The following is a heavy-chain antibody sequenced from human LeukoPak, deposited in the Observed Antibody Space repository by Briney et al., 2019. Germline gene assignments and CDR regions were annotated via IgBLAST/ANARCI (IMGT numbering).Heavy chain of an antibody. V-gene: IGHV3-66*01. CDR1: GFTVSSNY. D-gene: IGHD3-9*01. CDR3: ARVVWDDILTGPDY. Sequence: GGSLRLSCAASGFTVSSNYMSWVRQAPGKGLEWVSVIYSGGSTYYADSVKGRFTISRDNSKNTLYLQMNNLRAEDTAVYYCARVVWDDILTGPDYWGQGTLVTVSS. J-gene: IGHJ4*02. CDR2: IYSGGST.